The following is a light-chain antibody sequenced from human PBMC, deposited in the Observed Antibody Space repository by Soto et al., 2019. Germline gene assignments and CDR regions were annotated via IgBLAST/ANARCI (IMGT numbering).Light chain of an antibody. V-gene: IGLV1-44*01. J-gene: IGLJ1*01. CDR3: AAWNDRLNAVV. CDR2: CNN. CDR1: SSNIGRNT. Sequence: QPVLTQPASGSGSPGQTVTISCSGSSSNIGRNTLNWYHQLPGTAPKLLIYCNNQRPSWAPARFATSTAATSASRAISGPPSEDEDAYSCAAWNDRLNAVVFGGGTKV.